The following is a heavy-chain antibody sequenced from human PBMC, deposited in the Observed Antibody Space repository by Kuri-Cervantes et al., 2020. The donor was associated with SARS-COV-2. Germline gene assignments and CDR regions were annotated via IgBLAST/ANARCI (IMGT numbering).Heavy chain of an antibody. CDR2: IYHGGST. J-gene: IGHJ3*02. Sequence: GSLRLSCAVSGDSISSDHWWSCVRLPPGKGLEWIGEIYHGGSTNYNPFLKSRVTISIDKSKKQFSLNLRSVTAADTAVYYCARDLKVPANRDAFDIWGPGTMVTVSS. D-gene: IGHD2-2*01. CDR3: ARDLKVPANRDAFDI. V-gene: IGHV4-4*02. CDR1: GDSISSDHW.